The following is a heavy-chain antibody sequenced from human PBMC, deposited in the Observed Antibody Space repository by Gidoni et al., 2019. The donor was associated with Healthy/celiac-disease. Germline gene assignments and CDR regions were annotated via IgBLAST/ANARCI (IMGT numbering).Heavy chain of an antibody. CDR2: ISYDGSKK. J-gene: IGHJ6*02. D-gene: IGHD2-2*01. CDR1: GLTFSRYA. V-gene: IGHV3-30*04. Sequence: QVQLVESGGGVVQPGRSMRISCAASGLTFSRYAMHWVRQAPGKGLAWVAVISYDGSKKYYADSVKGRFTISRDNSKNTLYLQMNSLRAEDTAVYYCARVTVPYCSSTSCPGGGMDVWGQGTTVTVSS. CDR3: ARVTVPYCSSTSCPGGGMDV.